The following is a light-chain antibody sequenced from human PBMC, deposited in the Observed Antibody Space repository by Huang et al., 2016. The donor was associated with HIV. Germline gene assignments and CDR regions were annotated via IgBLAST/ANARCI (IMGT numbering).Light chain of an antibody. J-gene: IGKJ3*01. V-gene: IGKV3-15*01. CDR1: QSVSSN. CDR2: GAS. Sequence: EIVMPQSPATLSVSPGERATLSCRASQSVSSNLAWYQQKPGQAPRLLIVGASTRATGSPARFSGSGSGTEFTLTISSLQSEDFAVYYCQQYNNWPRTFGPGTKVDIK. CDR3: QQYNNWPRT.